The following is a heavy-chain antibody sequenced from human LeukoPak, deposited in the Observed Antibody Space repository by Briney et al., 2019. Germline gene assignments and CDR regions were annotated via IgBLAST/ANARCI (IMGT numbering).Heavy chain of an antibody. J-gene: IGHJ4*02. Sequence: PGGSLRLSCAASGFTFSSYGMHWVRQAPGKGLEWAAFIRYDGSNKYYADSVKGRFTISRDNSKNTLYLQMNSLRAEDTAVYYCAKAGNRGMTTALDYWGQGTLVTVSS. CDR3: AKAGNRGMTTALDY. CDR2: IRYDGSNK. D-gene: IGHD4-11*01. CDR1: GFTFSSYG. V-gene: IGHV3-30*02.